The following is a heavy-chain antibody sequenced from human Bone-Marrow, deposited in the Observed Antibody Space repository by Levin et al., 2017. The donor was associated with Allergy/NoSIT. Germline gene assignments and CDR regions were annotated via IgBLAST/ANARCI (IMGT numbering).Heavy chain of an antibody. CDR3: RTDFYSDNTGYYPVFDH. Sequence: PGGSLRLSCAASGITFRNAWMSWVRQAPGKGQEWVGRIKSNPDGGATDYATAVQGRFTISRDDSKSSMFLQMKTLKTEDTAVYYCRTDFYSDNTGYYPVFDHWGQGTVVSVSS. J-gene: IGHJ4*02. D-gene: IGHD3-9*01. CDR1: GITFRNAW. V-gene: IGHV3-15*05. CDR2: IKSNPDGGAT.